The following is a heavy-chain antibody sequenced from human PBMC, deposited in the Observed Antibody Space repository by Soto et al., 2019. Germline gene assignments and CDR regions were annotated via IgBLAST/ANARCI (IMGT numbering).Heavy chain of an antibody. Sequence: PSETLSLTCTVSGGSISSYYWSWIRQPPGKGLEWIGYIYYSGSTNYNPSLKSRVTISVDTSKNQFSLKLSSVTAADTAVYYCARHLCSGGSCYFRNAFDIWGQGTMVTVSS. CDR3: ARHLCSGGSCYFRNAFDI. CDR1: GGSISSYY. CDR2: IYYSGST. D-gene: IGHD2-15*01. J-gene: IGHJ3*02. V-gene: IGHV4-59*08.